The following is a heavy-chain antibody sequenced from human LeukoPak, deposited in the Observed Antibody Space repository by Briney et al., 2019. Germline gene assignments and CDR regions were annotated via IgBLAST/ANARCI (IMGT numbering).Heavy chain of an antibody. D-gene: IGHD6-13*01. V-gene: IGHV3-64D*06. CDR3: VGESSNWPDY. CDR2: ISSNGGST. J-gene: IGHJ4*02. CDR1: GFTFSSYT. Sequence: PGGSLRPSCAASGFTFSSYTMHWVRQAPGKGLEYVSTISSNGGSTYYADSVKGRFTISRDNSKDTLYLQMGSLRAEDTAVYFCVGESSNWPDYWGQGTLVTVSS.